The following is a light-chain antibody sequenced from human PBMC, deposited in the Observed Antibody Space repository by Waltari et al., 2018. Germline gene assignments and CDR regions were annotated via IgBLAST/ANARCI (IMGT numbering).Light chain of an antibody. Sequence: SYELTQPPSVSVSPGQTARITCSGDALPKQYAYWYQQKPGQAPVLVIYKDSERPSGIPERCSGSSSGTTVTLTISGVQAEDEADYYCQSADSSGTHYVFGTGTKVTVL. V-gene: IGLV3-25*03. CDR2: KDS. CDR1: ALPKQY. J-gene: IGLJ1*01. CDR3: QSADSSGTHYV.